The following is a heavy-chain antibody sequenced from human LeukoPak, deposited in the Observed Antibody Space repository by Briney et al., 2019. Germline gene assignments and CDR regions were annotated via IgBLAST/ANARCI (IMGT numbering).Heavy chain of an antibody. D-gene: IGHD3/OR15-3a*01. CDR2: ISTFKGDT. CDR3: ARDSGLGLFGV. Sequence: ASVKVSCKTSGYTFFSYAISWVRQAPGQGLEWMGWISTFKGDTKYAQKFQDRVSMTTDTSTSTAHLELRSLRSEDTAIYYCARDSGLGLFGVWGQGTVVTVSS. V-gene: IGHV1-18*01. CDR1: GYTFFSYA. J-gene: IGHJ3*01.